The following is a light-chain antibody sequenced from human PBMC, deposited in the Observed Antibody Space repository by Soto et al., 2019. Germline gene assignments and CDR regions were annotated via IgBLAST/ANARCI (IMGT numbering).Light chain of an antibody. V-gene: IGKV1-8*01. CDR3: QQYYSYPPWT. CDR2: AAS. J-gene: IGKJ1*01. Sequence: AIRMTQSPSSLSASTGDRVTITCRASQGISSYLAWYQQKPGKAPKLLIYAASTLQSGVPSRFSGSVSGTDFTLTISCLQSEDFATYYCQQYYSYPPWTFGQGTKVDIK. CDR1: QGISSY.